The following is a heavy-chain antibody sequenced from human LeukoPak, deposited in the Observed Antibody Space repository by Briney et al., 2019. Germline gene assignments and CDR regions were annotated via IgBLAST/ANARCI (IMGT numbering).Heavy chain of an antibody. CDR1: GFTFDDYA. D-gene: IGHD6-19*01. CDR3: AKDNGYSSGGGIIDY. J-gene: IGHJ4*02. CDR2: ISWNSGSI. V-gene: IGHV3-9*01. Sequence: PGRSLRLSCAASGFTFDDYAMHWVRQAPGKGLEWVSGISWNSGSIGYADSVKGRFTISRDNAKNSLYLQMNSLRAEDTALYYCAKDNGYSSGGGIIDYWGQGTLVTVSS.